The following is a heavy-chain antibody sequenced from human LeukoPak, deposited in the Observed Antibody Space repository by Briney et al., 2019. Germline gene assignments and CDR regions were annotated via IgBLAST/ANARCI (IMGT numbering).Heavy chain of an antibody. CDR2: IRYDGSNK. J-gene: IGHJ4*02. D-gene: IGHD1-26*01. CDR3: ASIVGATGNYFDY. V-gene: IGHV3-30*02. CDR1: GFTFSSYG. Sequence: GGSLRLSCAASGFTFSSYGMHWVRQAPGKGLEWVAFIRYDGSNKYYADSVKGRFTISRDNSKNTLYLQLNSLRAEDTAVYYCASIVGATGNYFDYWGQGTLVTVSS.